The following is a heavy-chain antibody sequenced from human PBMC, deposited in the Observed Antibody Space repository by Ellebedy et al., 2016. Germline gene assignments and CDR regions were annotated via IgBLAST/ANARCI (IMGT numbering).Heavy chain of an antibody. D-gene: IGHD2-21*01. Sequence: GESLKISXAASGFTFSNYTMNWVRQAPGKGLEWVALVSYDGSKEYYADSVRGRFNISRDNSMDTVYLQMNSLRVEDTATYYCTRGLPGVAVWWYAFDVWGQGTVVTVSS. CDR1: GFTFSNYT. J-gene: IGHJ3*01. CDR2: VSYDGSKE. CDR3: TRGLPGVAVWWYAFDV. V-gene: IGHV3-30*03.